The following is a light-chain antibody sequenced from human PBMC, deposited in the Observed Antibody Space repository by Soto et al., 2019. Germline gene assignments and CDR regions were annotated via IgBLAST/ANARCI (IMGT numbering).Light chain of an antibody. V-gene: IGKV1-5*01. J-gene: IGKJ5*01. CDR1: QSVSRW. CDR3: HSRA. CDR2: DAS. Sequence: DIQMTQSPSTLSASVGNRVTITCRASQSVSRWLAWYQRKPGKAPKLLIYDASSLESGVPSRFSGSGSETEFTLTISRLQPDDFATYFCHSRAFGQGTRLEIK.